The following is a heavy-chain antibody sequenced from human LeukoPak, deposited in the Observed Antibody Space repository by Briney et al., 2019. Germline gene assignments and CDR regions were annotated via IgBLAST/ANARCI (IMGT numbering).Heavy chain of an antibody. D-gene: IGHD3-22*01. CDR1: GGTFRSYA. CDR2: IIPIFGTA. J-gene: IGHJ4*02. Sequence: ASVKVSCKASGGTFRSYAISWVRQAPGQGLEWMGRIIPIFGTANYAQKFQGRVTITTDESTSTAYMELSSLRSEDTAVYYCARAGLRSDYYDSSGYYWDYWGQGTLVTVSS. V-gene: IGHV1-69*05. CDR3: ARAGLRSDYYDSSGYYWDY.